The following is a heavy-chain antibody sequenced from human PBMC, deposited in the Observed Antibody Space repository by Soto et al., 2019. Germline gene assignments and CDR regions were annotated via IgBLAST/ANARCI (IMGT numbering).Heavy chain of an antibody. Sequence: SETLSLTCTVSGGSISSGNYYWSWIRQQPGKGLEWIGYIYYSGSTYYNPSLKSRVTISVDTSKNQFSLKLSSVTAADTAVYYCASNSYGYIFYEYWGQGTLVTVSS. CDR3: ASNSYGYIFYEY. D-gene: IGHD5-18*01. CDR1: GGSISSGNYY. J-gene: IGHJ4*02. CDR2: IYYSGST. V-gene: IGHV4-30-4*01.